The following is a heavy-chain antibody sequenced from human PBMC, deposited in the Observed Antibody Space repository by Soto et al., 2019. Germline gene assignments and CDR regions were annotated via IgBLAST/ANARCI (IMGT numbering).Heavy chain of an antibody. V-gene: IGHV3-23*01. CDR1: GFTFSTYA. CDR2: ISSSGDAT. CDR3: ARDRMFDY. Sequence: PGGSLSLSCAASGFTFSTYAMTWVRQAPGKGLEWVSIISSSGDATYYVDSVKGRFTISRDNSRNTLNLQMNSLRAEDTAVYYCARDRMFDYWGQGTLVTVSS. J-gene: IGHJ4*02.